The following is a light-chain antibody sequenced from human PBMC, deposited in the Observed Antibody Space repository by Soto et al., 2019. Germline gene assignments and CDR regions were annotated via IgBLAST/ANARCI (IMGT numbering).Light chain of an antibody. CDR2: RAS. CDR3: QQYDTYPVT. V-gene: IGKV1-16*01. CDR1: QNISNW. J-gene: IGKJ4*01. Sequence: DIQMTQSPSSLSASVGDRVTITCRASQNISNWLVWYQARPGKAPKSLIFRASSLESVVPSRFSGSGSGTDFTLNIISLQPEDFATYYCQQYDTYPVTFGGGTKVEI.